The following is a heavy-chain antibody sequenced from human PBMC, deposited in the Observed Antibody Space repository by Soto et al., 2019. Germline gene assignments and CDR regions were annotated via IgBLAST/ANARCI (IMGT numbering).Heavy chain of an antibody. CDR2: VSGDGSST. CDR3: VQAHHGIRYVRSVSAFLLNRSSDL. J-gene: IGHJ2*01. Sequence: KGLVWVSRVSGDGSSTNYADSVKGRFTISRDNAKNTLYLQMNSLRAEDAAVFFFVQAHHGIRYVRSVSAFLLNRSSDL. D-gene: IGHD3-10*02. V-gene: IGHV3-74*01.